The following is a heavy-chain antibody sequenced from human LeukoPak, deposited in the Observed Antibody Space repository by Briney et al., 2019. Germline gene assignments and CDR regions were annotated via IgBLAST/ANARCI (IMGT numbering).Heavy chain of an antibody. Sequence: GASVNVSCKPYGYTLTSYFMHWVRQAPGQGLEWMGMINPSGGDTSYAQKLQGRVTMTTDTSTSTVYMELSSLRSEDTAVYYCARENPPLYKWTAETGAFDIWGQGTMVTVSS. CDR3: ARENPPLYKWTAETGAFDI. CDR2: INPSGGDT. CDR1: GYTLTSYF. J-gene: IGHJ3*02. V-gene: IGHV1-46*01. D-gene: IGHD1-20*01.